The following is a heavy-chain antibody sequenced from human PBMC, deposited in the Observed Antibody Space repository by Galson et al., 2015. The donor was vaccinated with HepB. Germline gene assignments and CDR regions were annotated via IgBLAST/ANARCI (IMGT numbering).Heavy chain of an antibody. CDR1: GGSISSYY. D-gene: IGHD3-3*01. CDR2: IYYSGST. J-gene: IGHJ6*04. Sequence: SETLSLTCTVSGGSISSYYWSWIRQPPGKGLEWIGYIYYSGSTNYNPSLKSRVTISVDTSKNQFSLKLSSVTAADTAVYYCARHLSGPMTYYDFWSEGMDVWGKGTTVTVSS. V-gene: IGHV4-59*08. CDR3: ARHLSGPMTYYDFWSEGMDV.